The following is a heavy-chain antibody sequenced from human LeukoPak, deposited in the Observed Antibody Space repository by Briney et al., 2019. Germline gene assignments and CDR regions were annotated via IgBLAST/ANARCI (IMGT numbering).Heavy chain of an antibody. J-gene: IGHJ6*02. Sequence: ETLSLTCAVYRGSFSGYYWSWVRQAPGKGLEWVSAIHSGGATYYVDFVKDRFIISKDNSKNSLYLQMNSLRAEDTAVYYCAGYFYGMDVWGQGTTVTVSS. CDR3: AGYFYGMDV. V-gene: IGHV3-66*01. CDR2: IHSGGAT. D-gene: IGHD2/OR15-2a*01. CDR1: RGSFSGYY.